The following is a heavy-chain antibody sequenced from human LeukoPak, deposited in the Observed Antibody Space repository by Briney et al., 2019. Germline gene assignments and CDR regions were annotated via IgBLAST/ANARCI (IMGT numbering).Heavy chain of an antibody. V-gene: IGHV1-2*02. D-gene: IGHD6-19*01. CDR1: GYTFTGYY. Sequence: ASVKVSCKASGYTFTGYYMHWVRQAPGQGLEWMGWINPNSGGTNYAQKFQGRVTMTRDTSISTAYMELSRLRSDDTAVYYCASLDPYSSGWPTENYWGQGTLVTVSS. J-gene: IGHJ4*02. CDR2: INPNSGGT. CDR3: ASLDPYSSGWPTENY.